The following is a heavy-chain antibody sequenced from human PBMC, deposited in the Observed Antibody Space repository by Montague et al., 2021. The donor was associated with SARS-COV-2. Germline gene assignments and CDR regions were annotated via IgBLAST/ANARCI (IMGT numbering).Heavy chain of an antibody. CDR2: IHSSGST. Sequence: SETLSPTCNVSGDSISGYYWSWIRQTPGKGLEWIGYIHSSGSTNYNPSLKSRLTISVDMSNNQFSLKLHSVTAADTAVYYCVREGDCSGTTCYGWFDPWGQGNLVIVSS. J-gene: IGHJ5*02. CDR1: GDSISGYY. V-gene: IGHV4-59*01. CDR3: VREGDCSGTTCYGWFDP. D-gene: IGHD2-2*01.